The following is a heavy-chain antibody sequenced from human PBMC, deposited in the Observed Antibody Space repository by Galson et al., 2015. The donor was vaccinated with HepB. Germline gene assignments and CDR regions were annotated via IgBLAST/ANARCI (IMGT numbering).Heavy chain of an antibody. J-gene: IGHJ3*02. Sequence: SLRLSCAASGFTFSSYAMSWVRQAPGKGLEWVSAISGSGGSTYYADSVKGRFTISRDNSKNTLYLQMNSLRAEDTAVYYCAKDNRQDSSSWGPLNHDAFDIWGQGTMVTVSS. D-gene: IGHD6-13*01. CDR1: GFTFSSYA. V-gene: IGHV3-23*01. CDR3: AKDNRQDSSSWGPLNHDAFDI. CDR2: ISGSGGST.